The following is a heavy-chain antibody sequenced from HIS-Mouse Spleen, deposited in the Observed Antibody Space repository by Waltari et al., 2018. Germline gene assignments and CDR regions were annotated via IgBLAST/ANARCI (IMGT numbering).Heavy chain of an antibody. CDR1: GGSFSGYY. V-gene: IGHV4-34*01. CDR3: ARPVWGGPGDY. CDR2: INHSGST. D-gene: IGHD2-21*02. Sequence: AGLLKPSETLSLTCAVYGGSFSGYYWSWIRQPPGKGLEWIGEINHSGSTNYNPSLKSRVTISVDTSKNQFSLKLSSVTAADTAVYYCARPVWGGPGDYWGQGTLVTVSS. J-gene: IGHJ4*02.